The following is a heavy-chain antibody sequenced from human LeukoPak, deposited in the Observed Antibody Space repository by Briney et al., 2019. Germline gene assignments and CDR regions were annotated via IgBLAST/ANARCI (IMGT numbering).Heavy chain of an antibody. Sequence: PGGSLRLSCAASGFPFSSYAMSWVRQAPGKGLEWVSAISGNGGTTYYADSVEGRFTISRDNPKNTLCLQMNSLRAEDTALYYCAKNQFNPLRPAWGQGTLVTVSS. CDR2: ISGNGGTT. CDR1: GFPFSSYA. D-gene: IGHD2-8*01. CDR3: AKNQFNPLRPA. J-gene: IGHJ5*02. V-gene: IGHV3-23*01.